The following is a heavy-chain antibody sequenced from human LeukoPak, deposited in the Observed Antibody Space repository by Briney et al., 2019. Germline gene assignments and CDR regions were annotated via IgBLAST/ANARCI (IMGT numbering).Heavy chain of an antibody. Sequence: GGSLRLSCAASGFTFSRDWMNWVRQAPGKGLEWVANIKQDGREKYYVDSVKGRFTISRDNAKNSLYLQMNSLRVEDTAVYYCARRAGAYSHPYDYWGQGTLVTVSS. CDR2: IKQDGREK. V-gene: IGHV3-7*01. D-gene: IGHD4/OR15-4a*01. J-gene: IGHJ4*02. CDR1: GFTFSRDW. CDR3: ARRAGAYSHPYDY.